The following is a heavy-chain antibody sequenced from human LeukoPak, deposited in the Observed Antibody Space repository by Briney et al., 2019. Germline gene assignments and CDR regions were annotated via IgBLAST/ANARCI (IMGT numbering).Heavy chain of an antibody. D-gene: IGHD2-2*01. CDR2: IRDGGAST. Sequence: PGGSLRLSCAASGFTFSSYAMSWVRQAPGKGLEWVSVIRDGGASTYYADSVKGRFTISRDNAKNSLYLQMNSLRAEDTAVYYCARDKSRYYYYGMDVWGQGTTVTVSS. CDR3: ARDKSRYYYYGMDV. J-gene: IGHJ6*02. CDR1: GFTFSSYA. V-gene: IGHV3-23*01.